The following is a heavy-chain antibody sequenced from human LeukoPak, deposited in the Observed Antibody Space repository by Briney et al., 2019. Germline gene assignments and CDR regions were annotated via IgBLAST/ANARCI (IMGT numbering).Heavy chain of an antibody. D-gene: IGHD3-10*01. CDR1: GFTFSNYW. Sequence: GGSLRLSCAASGFTFSNYWMQWVRQAPGKGLEGVANINQDGSAKYYVDSVKGRFTISKDSAKNSLYLQMISLRVDDTAVYYWTRGDPEFWGQGTLVTVSS. CDR2: INQDGSAK. V-gene: IGHV3-7*01. CDR3: TRGDPEF. J-gene: IGHJ4*02.